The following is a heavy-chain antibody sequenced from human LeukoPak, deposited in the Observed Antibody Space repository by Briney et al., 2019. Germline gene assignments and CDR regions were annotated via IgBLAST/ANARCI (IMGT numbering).Heavy chain of an antibody. Sequence: PSETLSLTCAVSGGSISSGSYSWSWIRQPPGKGLEWIGYIYHSGSTYYNPSLKSRVTISVDRSKNQFSLKLSSVTAADTAVYYCARALRGFYDYWGQGTLVTASS. CDR2: IYHSGST. CDR3: ARALRGFYDY. J-gene: IGHJ4*02. CDR1: GGSISSGSYS. V-gene: IGHV4-30-2*01. D-gene: IGHD3-10*01.